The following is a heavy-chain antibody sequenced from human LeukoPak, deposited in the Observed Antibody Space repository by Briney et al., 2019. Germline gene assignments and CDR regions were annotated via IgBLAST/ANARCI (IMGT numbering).Heavy chain of an antibody. CDR2: ISSSGSTI. CDR1: GFTFSSYE. D-gene: IGHD6-6*01. J-gene: IGHJ6*03. Sequence: GGSLRLSCAASGFTFSSYEMNWVRQAPGKGLEWVSYISSSGSTIYYADSVKGRFTISRDNAKNPLYLQMNSLRAEDTAVYYCARVSQGYSSSSLRYYYYYMDVWGKGTTVTVSS. CDR3: ARVSQGYSSSSLRYYYYYMDV. V-gene: IGHV3-48*03.